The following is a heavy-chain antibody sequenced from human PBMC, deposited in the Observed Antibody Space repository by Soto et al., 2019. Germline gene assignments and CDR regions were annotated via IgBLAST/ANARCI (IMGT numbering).Heavy chain of an antibody. J-gene: IGHJ5*01. CDR3: ARSPIPSYYDSSGGYS. V-gene: IGHV4-30-2*01. Sequence: PSETLSLTCAVPGGSISSGGYSWSWIRQPPGKGLEWIGYIYHSGSTYYNPSLKSRVTISVDRSKNQFSLKLSSVTAADTAVYYCARSPIPSYYDSSGGYSWG. CDR2: IYHSGST. D-gene: IGHD3-22*01. CDR1: GGSISSGGYS.